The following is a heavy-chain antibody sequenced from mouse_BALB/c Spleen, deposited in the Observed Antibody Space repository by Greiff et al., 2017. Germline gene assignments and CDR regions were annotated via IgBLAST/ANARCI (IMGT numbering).Heavy chain of an antibody. J-gene: IGHJ4*01. D-gene: IGHD4-1*01. CDR3: ARDLTGAFYYAMDY. Sequence: EVMLVESGGGLVQPGGSLRLSCATSGFTFTDYYMSWVRQPPGKALEWLGFIRNKANGYTTEYSASVKGRFTISRDNSQSILYLQMNTLRAEDSATYYCARDLTGAFYYAMDYWGQGTSVTVSS. CDR1: GFTFTDYY. V-gene: IGHV7-3*02. CDR2: IRNKANGYTT.